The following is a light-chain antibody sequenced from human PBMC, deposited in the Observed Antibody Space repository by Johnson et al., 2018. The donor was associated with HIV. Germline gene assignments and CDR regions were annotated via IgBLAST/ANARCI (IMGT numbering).Light chain of an antibody. CDR1: SSNIGNNY. J-gene: IGLJ1*01. Sequence: QLVLTQPPSVSAAPGQKVTISCSGSSSNIGNNYVSWYQQLPGTAPKLLIYENNKRPSGIPDRFSGSKSGTSATLGITGLQTWDEADYYCGTWDSSLSAGVFGAGTKVTVL. V-gene: IGLV1-51*02. CDR3: GTWDSSLSAGV. CDR2: ENN.